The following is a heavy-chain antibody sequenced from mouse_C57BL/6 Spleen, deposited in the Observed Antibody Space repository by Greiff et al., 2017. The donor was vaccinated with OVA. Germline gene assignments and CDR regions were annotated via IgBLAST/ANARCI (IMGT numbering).Heavy chain of an antibody. CDR1: GFTFSNYW. CDR3: TGRLRHLDY. J-gene: IGHJ2*01. Sequence: EVKLVESGGGLVQPGGSMKLSCVASGFTFSNYWMNWVRQSPEKGLEWVAQIRLKSDNYATHYAESVKGRFTISRDDSKSSVYLQMNNLRAEDTGIYYCTGRLRHLDYWGQGTTLTVSS. V-gene: IGHV6-3*01. CDR2: IRLKSDNYAT. D-gene: IGHD2-4*01.